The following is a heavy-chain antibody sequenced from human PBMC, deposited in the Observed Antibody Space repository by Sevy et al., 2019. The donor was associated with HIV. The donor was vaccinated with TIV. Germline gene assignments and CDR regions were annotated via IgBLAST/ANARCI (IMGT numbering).Heavy chain of an antibody. D-gene: IGHD1-1*01. CDR3: ARDYTTRPRVLDY. Sequence: SETLSLTCSVSGGSISSYFWTWVRQSPGKGLEWIGNIYFTGNTDYSPSLKSRVTLSLDTSKSQFSLTLKSVTAADTAIYFCARDYTTRPRVLDYWGQGTLVTVS. CDR2: IYFTGNT. J-gene: IGHJ4*02. CDR1: GGSISSYF. V-gene: IGHV4-59*01.